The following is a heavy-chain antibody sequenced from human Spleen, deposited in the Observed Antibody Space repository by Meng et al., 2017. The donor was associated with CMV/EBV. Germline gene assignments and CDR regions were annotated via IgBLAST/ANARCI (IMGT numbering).Heavy chain of an antibody. CDR1: GFTLGSRRVG. D-gene: IGHD6-13*01. J-gene: IGHJ4*02. CDR3: GGRRGIANRGY. CDR2: LYWSGDK. Sequence: CRISGFTLGSRRVGVCWLRPPPGRTLEWVAQLYWSGDKNYNPSLTSRLTITTVASKNQVVLTMTNVGPVDEATYYCGGRRGIANRGYWGQGTLVTVSS. V-gene: IGHV2-5*01.